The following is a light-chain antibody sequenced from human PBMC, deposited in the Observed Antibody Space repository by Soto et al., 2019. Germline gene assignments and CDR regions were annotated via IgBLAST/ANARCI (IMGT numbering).Light chain of an antibody. J-gene: IGLJ1*01. CDR2: EVR. CDR3: CSYTRSSPYV. V-gene: IGLV2-14*01. CDR1: SSDIGAYNY. Sequence: QSVLAQPASGSGSPGQSITISCTGTSSDIGAYNYVSWYQHHPGTAPKLMIYEVRNRPSGVSDRFSGSKSGNTASLTISGLQAEDEADYYCCSYTRSSPYVFGTGTKLTVL.